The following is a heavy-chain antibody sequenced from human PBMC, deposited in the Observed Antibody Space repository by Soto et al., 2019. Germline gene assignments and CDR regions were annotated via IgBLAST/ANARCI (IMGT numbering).Heavy chain of an antibody. CDR3: ARDGSGYRSRVSPMDL. CDR2: IIPLSGTA. V-gene: IGHV1-69*01. Sequence: QVQLVQSGAEVKKPGSSVKVSCKASGDTFSSYAISWVRQAPGQGLEWMGGIIPLSGTANYAQKFQGRVTIAADESTSTAYMELSSLSSEDTAVYYCARDGSGYRSRVSPMDLWGQGTKVTVSS. CDR1: GDTFSSYA. J-gene: IGHJ6*02. D-gene: IGHD3-22*01.